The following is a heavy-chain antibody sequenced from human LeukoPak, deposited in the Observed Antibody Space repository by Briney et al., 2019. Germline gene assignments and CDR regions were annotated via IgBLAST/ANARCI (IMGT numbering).Heavy chain of an antibody. CDR3: AKDTRTGYSGALDY. V-gene: IGHV3-9*01. Sequence: GGSLRLSCAASGFTFDDYAMHWVRQAPGKGLEWVPGISWDSSTKAYADSVKGRFTISRDNAKNSLYLQMNSLRAEDTALYYCAKDTRTGYSGALDYWGQGTLVTVSS. CDR1: GFTFDDYA. CDR2: ISWDSSTK. D-gene: IGHD1-26*01. J-gene: IGHJ4*02.